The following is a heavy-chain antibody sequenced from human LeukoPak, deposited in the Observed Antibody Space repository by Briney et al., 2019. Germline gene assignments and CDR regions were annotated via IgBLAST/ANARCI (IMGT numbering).Heavy chain of an antibody. V-gene: IGHV4-61*01. CDR3: AREGAYYDILTGYSPDAFDI. D-gene: IGHD3-9*01. CDR2: IYYSGST. Sequence: SETLSLTCTVSGGSVSSGSYYWSWIRQPPGKGLEWIGYIYYSGSTNYNHSLKSRVTISVDTSKNQFSLKLSSVTAADTAVYYCAREGAYYDILTGYSPDAFDIWGQGTMVTVSS. CDR1: GGSVSSGSYY. J-gene: IGHJ3*02.